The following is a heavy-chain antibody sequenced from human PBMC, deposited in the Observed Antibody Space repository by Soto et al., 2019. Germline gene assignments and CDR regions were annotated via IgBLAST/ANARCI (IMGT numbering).Heavy chain of an antibody. CDR1: GFTLRSYW. D-gene: IGHD3-10*01. V-gene: IGHV3-74*01. CDR3: ATLFNSGSSLDH. CDR2: INSDGSTT. J-gene: IGHJ4*02. Sequence: EVQLVESGGGLVQPGGSLRLSCGASGFTLRSYWMHWVRQAPGKGLVWVSNINSDGSTTNYADSVKGRFTISRDNAKNTLYLQMNSLRADDTAVYCCATLFNSGSSLDHWGQGTLVTVSS.